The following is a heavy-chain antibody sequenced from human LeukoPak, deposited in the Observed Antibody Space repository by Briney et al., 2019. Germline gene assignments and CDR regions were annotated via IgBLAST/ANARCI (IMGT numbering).Heavy chain of an antibody. Sequence: GSVKVSCKASGYTFSNYYMQWVRQAPGQGLEWMGWINTHTGETNYEQQFQGRVTMTRDTSISTAYMELTSLRYDDTAVYYCARSDGTLDYVWGSSRVKKNWFDTWGQGTLVAVSS. CDR3: ARSDGTLDYVWGSSRVKKNWFDT. CDR2: INTHTGET. CDR1: GYTFSNYY. J-gene: IGHJ5*02. V-gene: IGHV1-2*02. D-gene: IGHD3-16*02.